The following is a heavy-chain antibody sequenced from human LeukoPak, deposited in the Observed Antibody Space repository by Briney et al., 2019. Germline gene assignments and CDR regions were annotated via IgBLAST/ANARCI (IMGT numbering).Heavy chain of an antibody. V-gene: IGHV3-30*18. D-gene: IGHD2-2*01. CDR1: GFTFSSYG. CDR3: AKMISGYCSSTSCYDY. Sequence: GGSLRLSCAASGFTFSSYGMHWVRQAPGKGLEWVAVISYDGSNKYYADSVKGRFTISRDNSKNTLYLQMNSLRAEDTAVYYCAKMISGYCSSTSCYDYWGQGTLVTVSS. J-gene: IGHJ4*02. CDR2: ISYDGSNK.